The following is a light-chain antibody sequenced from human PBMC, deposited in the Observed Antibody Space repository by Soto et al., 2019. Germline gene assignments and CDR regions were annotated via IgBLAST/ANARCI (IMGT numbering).Light chain of an antibody. J-gene: IGLJ1*01. Sequence: QSALTQPPSASGSPGQSVTISCTGTSSDVGGYNYISWYQQHPGKAPKLMIYEVSKRPSGVPDRFSGSKSGNTASLTVSGLQAEDEADYFCSSYAGSSHYVFGIGTKVTVL. CDR2: EVS. V-gene: IGLV2-8*01. CDR3: SSYAGSSHYV. CDR1: SSDVGGYNY.